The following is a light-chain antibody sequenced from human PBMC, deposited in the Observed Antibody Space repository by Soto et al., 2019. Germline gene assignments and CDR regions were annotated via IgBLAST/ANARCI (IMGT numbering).Light chain of an antibody. J-gene: IGKJ2*01. Sequence: DIQMTQSPSSLSASVGDRVTITCRASQSIGTNLNWYQQKLGKAPELLIYSASSLETGVPPRFSGSGSGSDFTLTINSVQPEDVATFYCQQGYAFPGTFGQGTKVQIK. V-gene: IGKV1-39*01. CDR1: QSIGTN. CDR3: QQGYAFPGT. CDR2: SAS.